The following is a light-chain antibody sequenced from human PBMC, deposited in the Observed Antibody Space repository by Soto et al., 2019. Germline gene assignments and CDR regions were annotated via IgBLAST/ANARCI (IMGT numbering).Light chain of an antibody. J-gene: IGKJ5*01. V-gene: IGKV3-20*01. Sequence: ELVLTQSPGTLSLSPGERATLSCRASQSVSSSYLAWYQQKPGQAPRLLIYGASSRATGIPARFSGTGSETDFTLTISGLQSEDSAVYFCQQYNNWPFSFGQGTRLEIK. CDR3: QQYNNWPFS. CDR2: GAS. CDR1: QSVSSSY.